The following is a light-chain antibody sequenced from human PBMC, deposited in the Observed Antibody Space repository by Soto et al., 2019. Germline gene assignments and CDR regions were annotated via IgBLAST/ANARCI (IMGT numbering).Light chain of an antibody. CDR2: ADD. CDR1: SGSIASNY. J-gene: IGLJ2*01. V-gene: IGLV6-57*02. Sequence: NFMLTQPHSVSESPGKTVTISCTGSSGSIASNYVQWYQQRPGSAPTTVIYADDQRPSGVPDRFSGSIDSSSNSASLTISGLRTEDEAHYYCQSYDSSNVVFGGGTKLTVL. CDR3: QSYDSSNVV.